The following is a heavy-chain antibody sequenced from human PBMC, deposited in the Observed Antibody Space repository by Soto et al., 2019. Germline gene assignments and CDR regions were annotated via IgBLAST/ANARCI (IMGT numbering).Heavy chain of an antibody. V-gene: IGHV2-5*02. D-gene: IGHD3-10*01. CDR1: GFSLTTSGVG. J-gene: IGHJ5*02. CDR3: AHRTSSVTWWFVP. Sequence: QITLKESGPTLVKPTQTLTLTCTFSGFSLTTSGVGVGWIRQPPGKALEWLALIYWDDDKRYSPSLKSRLTLTKDTVTNQLGVTMTILAPADTATYFSAHRTSSVTWWFVPWGQGPLVTVS. CDR2: IYWDDDK.